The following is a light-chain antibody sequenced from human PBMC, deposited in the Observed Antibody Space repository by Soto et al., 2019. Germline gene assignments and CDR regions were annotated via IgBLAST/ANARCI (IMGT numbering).Light chain of an antibody. Sequence: TMTANERDRVTITCRASQRISNWLAWDQQKPGTAPKLLIYHASTLESGVPSRFSGSGSGTEFTLTISSLQPDDFAKLYCPPHNSYSIGQGTKV. V-gene: IGKV1-5*01. J-gene: IGKJ1*01. CDR2: HAS. CDR3: PPHNSYS. CDR1: QRISNW.